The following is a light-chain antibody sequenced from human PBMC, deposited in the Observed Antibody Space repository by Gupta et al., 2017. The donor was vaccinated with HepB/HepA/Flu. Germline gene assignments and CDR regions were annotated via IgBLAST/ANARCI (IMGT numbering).Light chain of an antibody. CDR1: QSISSW. CDR2: KAS. V-gene: IGKV1-5*03. J-gene: IGKJ2*04. CDR3: QQYNSYWCS. Sequence: DIQMTQSPSTLSASVGDRVTITCRASQSISSWLAWYQQKPGKAPKLLIYKASSLESGVPSRFSGRGSGTEFTLTISSLQPDDFATYYCQQYNSYWCSFGQGTKLEIK.